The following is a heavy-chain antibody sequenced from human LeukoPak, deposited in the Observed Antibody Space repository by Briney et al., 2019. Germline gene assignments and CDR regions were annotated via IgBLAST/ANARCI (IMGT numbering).Heavy chain of an antibody. CDR3: VGYSYAKGGDY. CDR2: ISYDGSNK. CDR1: GFTFSSYA. D-gene: IGHD5-18*01. J-gene: IGHJ4*02. Sequence: GGSLRLSCAASGFTFSSYAMHWVRQAPGKGLEWVAVISYDGSNKYYADSVKGRFTISRDNSKNTLYLQMNSLRAEDTAVYYCVGYSYAKGGDYWGQGTLVTVSS. V-gene: IGHV3-30-3*01.